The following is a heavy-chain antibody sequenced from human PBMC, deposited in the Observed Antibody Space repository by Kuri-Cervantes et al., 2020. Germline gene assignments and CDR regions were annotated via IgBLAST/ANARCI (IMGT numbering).Heavy chain of an antibody. CDR1: GFTFSSYD. CDR2: IGTAGDT. Sequence: GESLKISCAASGFTFSSYDMHWVRQATGKGLEWVSAIGTAGDTYYPGSVKGRFTISRDNAKNSLYLQMNSLRDEDTAVYYCARDRWNDLYYYGMDVWGQGTTVTVSS. J-gene: IGHJ6*02. CDR3: ARDRWNDLYYYGMDV. D-gene: IGHD1-1*01. V-gene: IGHV3-13*01.